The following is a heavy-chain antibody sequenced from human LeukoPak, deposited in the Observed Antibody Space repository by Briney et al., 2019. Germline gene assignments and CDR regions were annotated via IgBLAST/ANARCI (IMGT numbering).Heavy chain of an antibody. CDR2: IYHSGYT. D-gene: IGHD6-6*01. J-gene: IGHJ6*03. Sequence: SETLSLTCTVSGYSISSGYYWGWIRQPPGKGLEWIGSIYHSGYTYYNPSLKSRVTISVDTSKNQFSLKLSSVTAADTAVYYCARVVAALGYYYYMDVWGKGTTVTVSS. CDR1: GYSISSGYY. V-gene: IGHV4-38-2*02. CDR3: ARVVAALGYYYYMDV.